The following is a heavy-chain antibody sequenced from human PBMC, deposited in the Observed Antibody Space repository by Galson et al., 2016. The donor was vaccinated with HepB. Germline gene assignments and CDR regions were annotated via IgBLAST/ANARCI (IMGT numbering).Heavy chain of an antibody. CDR2: IYTSGDT. J-gene: IGHJ4*02. V-gene: IGHV3-53*04. Sequence: LRLSCAVSGISIGGNYMSWVRQAPGKGLEWVSLIYTSGDTNHADSVKGRFTISRHISENTLYLQMDSLRAEDTAIYYCARGPNLDSWGQGTPVTVSS. D-gene: IGHD2-8*01. CDR3: ARGPNLDS. CDR1: GISIGGNY.